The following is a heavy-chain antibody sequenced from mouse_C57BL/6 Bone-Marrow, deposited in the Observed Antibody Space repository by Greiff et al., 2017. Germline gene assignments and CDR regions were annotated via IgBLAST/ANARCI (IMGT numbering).Heavy chain of an antibody. CDR1: GFTFSDYG. D-gene: IGHD1-1*01. V-gene: IGHV5-17*01. J-gene: IGHJ4*01. CDR3: ARRYYGSSMDY. Sequence: VQLKESGGGLVKPGGSLKLSCAASGFTFSDYGMHWVRQAPEKGLEWVAYISSGSSTIYYADTVKGRFTISRDNAKNTLFLQMTSLRSEDTAMYYCARRYYGSSMDYWGQGTSVTVSS. CDR2: ISSGSSTI.